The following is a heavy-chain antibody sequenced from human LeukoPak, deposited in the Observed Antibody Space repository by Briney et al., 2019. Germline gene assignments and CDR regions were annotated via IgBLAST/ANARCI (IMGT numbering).Heavy chain of an antibody. J-gene: IGHJ3*01. D-gene: IGHD1-20*01. CDR1: GFTFSSYS. Sequence: PGGSLRLSCAASGFTFSSYSMNWVRQAPGKGLEWVSSISSSSSYIYYADSVKGRFTISRDNAKNSLYLQMNSLRAEDTAVYYCASRSPERSVGITGTPLWGQGTMVTVSS. V-gene: IGHV3-21*01. CDR3: ASRSPERSVGITGTPL. CDR2: ISSSSSYI.